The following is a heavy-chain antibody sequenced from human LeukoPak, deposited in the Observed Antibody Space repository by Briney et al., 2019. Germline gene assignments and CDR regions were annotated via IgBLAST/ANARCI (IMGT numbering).Heavy chain of an antibody. CDR2: FDPEDGET. CDR1: GYTLTELS. J-gene: IGHJ4*02. Sequence: ASEKVSCKVSGYTLTELSMHWVRQAPGKGLEWMGGFDPEDGETIYAQKFQGRVTMTEDTSTDTAYMELSSLRSEDTAVYYCATALGYSYGFDYWGQGTLVTVSS. V-gene: IGHV1-24*01. CDR3: ATALGYSYGFDY. D-gene: IGHD5-18*01.